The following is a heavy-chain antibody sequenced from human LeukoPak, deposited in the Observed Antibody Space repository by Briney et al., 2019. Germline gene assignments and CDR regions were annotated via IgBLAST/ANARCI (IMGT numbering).Heavy chain of an antibody. Sequence: SETLSLTCTVSGGSISSGSYYWSWIRQPPGKGLEWIGYIYYSGSTNYNPSLKSRVTISVDTSKNQFSLKLSSVTAADTAVYYCARASSGYLPDAFDIWGQGTMVTVSS. CDR2: IYYSGST. J-gene: IGHJ3*02. CDR3: ARASSGYLPDAFDI. CDR1: GGSISSGSYY. D-gene: IGHD3-22*01. V-gene: IGHV4-61*01.